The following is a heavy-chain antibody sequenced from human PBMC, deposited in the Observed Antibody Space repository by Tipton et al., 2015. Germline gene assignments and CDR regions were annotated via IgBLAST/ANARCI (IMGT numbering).Heavy chain of an antibody. CDR1: GGSVTSGSYY. D-gene: IGHD7-27*01. Sequence: TLSLTCTVSGGSVTSGSYYWSWIRQPPGKGLEWIGYISYTDGAHYNPALKSRVTISVDTSKNQFSLKLSSVTAADTAVYYCARVTGEQYLGGDWFDPWGQGTLVIVSS. CDR2: ISYTDGA. J-gene: IGHJ5*02. V-gene: IGHV4-61*01. CDR3: ARVTGEQYLGGDWFDP.